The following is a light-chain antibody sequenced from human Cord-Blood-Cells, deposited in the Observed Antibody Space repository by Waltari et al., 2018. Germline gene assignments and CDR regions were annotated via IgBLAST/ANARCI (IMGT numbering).Light chain of an antibody. CDR1: SSNIGAGYD. Sequence: QSVLTQPPSVSGAPGQRVTISCTGSSSNIGAGYDVHWYQQLPGTAPKLLLYGNSNRPSGVPDRFSGSKSGTLASRAITGLQAEDEADYYCQSYDSSLSGSVFGGGTKLTVL. CDR2: GNS. J-gene: IGLJ3*02. V-gene: IGLV1-40*01. CDR3: QSYDSSLSGSV.